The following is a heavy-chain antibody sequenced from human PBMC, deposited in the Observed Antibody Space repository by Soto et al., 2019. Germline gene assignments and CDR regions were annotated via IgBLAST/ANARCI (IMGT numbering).Heavy chain of an antibody. CDR2: IYYSGST. V-gene: IGHV4-31*03. J-gene: IGHJ4*02. CDR3: ASLRFLEWFPEATFDY. D-gene: IGHD3-3*01. Sequence: PSETLCLTCTVSGGSISGGGYYWSWIRQHPGKGLEWIGYIYYSGSTYYNPSLKSRVTISVDTSKNQFSLKLSSVTAADTAVYYCASLRFLEWFPEATFDYWGQGTLVTVSS. CDR1: GGSISGGGYY.